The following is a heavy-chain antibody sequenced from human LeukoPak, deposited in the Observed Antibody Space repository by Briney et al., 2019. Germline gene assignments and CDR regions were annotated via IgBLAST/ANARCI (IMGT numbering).Heavy chain of an antibody. CDR1: GASISSCGYH. CDR3: AIYFVEGGGRGT. V-gene: IGHV4-31*03. J-gene: IGHJ4*02. Sequence: NPSETLSLTCTVSGASISSCGYHWSWIRQHPGMGREWIVNDGSTSYNPSLKSRLTISVDTSKNQFSLKLSSVTAADTAIYYCAIYFVEGGGRGTWGQGTLVTVSS. D-gene: IGHD2/OR15-2a*01. CDR2: DGST.